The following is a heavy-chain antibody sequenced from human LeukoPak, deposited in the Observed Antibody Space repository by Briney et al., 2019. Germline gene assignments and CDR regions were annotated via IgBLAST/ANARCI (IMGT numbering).Heavy chain of an antibody. CDR2: ISSNGGST. CDR1: GFTFSSYA. V-gene: IGHV3-64D*06. J-gene: IGHJ4*02. D-gene: IGHD4-17*01. CDR3: VKDIGYGGYVFDY. Sequence: PGGSLRLPCSASGFTFSSYAMHWVRQAPGKGLEYVSAISSNGGSTYYAGSVKGRFTISRDNSKNTLYLQMSSRRAEDTAVYYCVKDIGYGGYVFDYWGQGTLVTVSS.